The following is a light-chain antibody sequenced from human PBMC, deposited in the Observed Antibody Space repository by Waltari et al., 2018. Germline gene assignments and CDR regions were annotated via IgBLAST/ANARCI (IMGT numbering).Light chain of an antibody. V-gene: IGKV3-15*01. CDR2: GAS. Sequence: EILMTQSPASLSVSPWERATLSCWAGQSVGIYLAWYQQRPGQAPRLLIYGASTRATGIPARFSGSGSDTEFTLTISSLKSEDFAVYYCQQYNSWPRTFGQGTKVEIK. J-gene: IGKJ1*01. CDR3: QQYNSWPRT. CDR1: QSVGIY.